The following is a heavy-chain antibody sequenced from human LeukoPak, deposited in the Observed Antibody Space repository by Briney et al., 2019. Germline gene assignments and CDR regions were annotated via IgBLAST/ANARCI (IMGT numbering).Heavy chain of an antibody. CDR1: GYTFTSYG. Sequence: ASVKVSCKASGYTFTSYGISWVRQAPGQGLEWMGWINPNSGGTNYAQKFQGRVTMTRDTSISTAYMELSRLRSDDTAVYYCARDAGGYCSSTSCYATFWGQGTLVTVSS. J-gene: IGHJ4*02. V-gene: IGHV1-2*02. CDR3: ARDAGGYCSSTSCYATF. D-gene: IGHD2-2*01. CDR2: INPNSGGT.